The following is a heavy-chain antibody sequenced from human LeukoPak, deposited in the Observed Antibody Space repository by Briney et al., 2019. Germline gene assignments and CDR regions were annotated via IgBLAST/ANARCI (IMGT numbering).Heavy chain of an antibody. Sequence: SETLSLTCTVSGGSISTYCWSWIRQPPGKGREWIGYVYYSGSTNYNPSLKSRVTISVDTSKNQFSLKLSSVTAADTAVYYCARVDYDTSGYFDYWGQGTLVTVSS. CDR2: VYYSGST. CDR3: ARVDYDTSGYFDY. D-gene: IGHD3-22*01. CDR1: GGSISTYC. J-gene: IGHJ4*02. V-gene: IGHV4-59*01.